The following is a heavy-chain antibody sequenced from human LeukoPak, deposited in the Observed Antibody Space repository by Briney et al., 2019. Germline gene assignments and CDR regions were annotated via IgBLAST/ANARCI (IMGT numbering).Heavy chain of an antibody. CDR3: ASLTMVRGDGMDV. Sequence: WGPLRLSCAASGFTFSSYSMNWVRQAPGKGLEWVSSISSSSSYIYYADSVKGRFTISRDNAKNSLYLQMNSLRAEDTAVYYCASLTMVRGDGMDVWGQGTTVTVSS. CDR2: ISSSSSYI. V-gene: IGHV3-21*01. CDR1: GFTFSSYS. D-gene: IGHD3-10*01. J-gene: IGHJ6*02.